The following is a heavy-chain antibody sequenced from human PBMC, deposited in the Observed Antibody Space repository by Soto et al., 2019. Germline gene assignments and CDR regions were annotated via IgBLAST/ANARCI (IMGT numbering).Heavy chain of an antibody. J-gene: IGHJ6*02. D-gene: IGHD1-7*01. CDR2: IGTAGDT. CDR3: ARGELPFYYYGMDV. V-gene: IGHV3-13*01. Sequence: HPGGSLRLSCVASGITFGSYDFHWVRQGRGKGLEWVSTIGTAGDTFYSASVRGRFTVSREDAKNSLYLQMNSLRAGDTAVYFCARGELPFYYYGMDVWGQGTTVTAP. CDR1: GITFGSYD.